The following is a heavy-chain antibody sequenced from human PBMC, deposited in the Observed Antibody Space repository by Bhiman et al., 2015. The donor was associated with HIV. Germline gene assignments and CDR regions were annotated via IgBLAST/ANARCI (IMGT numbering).Heavy chain of an antibody. Sequence: EVQLVESGGGLVQPGRSLRLSCAASGFTFGDYAMHWVRQAPGKGLEWVSGISWNSGSINYADSVTGRFTISRDNAKNSLYLQMNSLRGEDTALYYCGKVRSNSPPGYFDYWGQGTLVTVSS. CDR1: GFTFGDYA. CDR3: GKVRSNSPPGYFDY. V-gene: IGHV3-9*01. D-gene: IGHD1-26*01. CDR2: ISWNSGSI. J-gene: IGHJ4*02.